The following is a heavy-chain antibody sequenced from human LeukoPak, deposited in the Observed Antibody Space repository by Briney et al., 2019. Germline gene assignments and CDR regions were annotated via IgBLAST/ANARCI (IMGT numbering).Heavy chain of an antibody. Sequence: SETLSLTCTVSGGSISSYYWGWIRQPPGKRLEWIGSIYYSGNTYYNPTLKSRITISVDTSKNQFSLNLTSVTAADAAVYYCARDLGYSGFDWASWGQGTLVTVSS. V-gene: IGHV4-39*07. CDR1: GGSISSYY. CDR2: IYYSGNT. CDR3: ARDLGYSGFDWAS. J-gene: IGHJ5*02. D-gene: IGHD5-12*01.